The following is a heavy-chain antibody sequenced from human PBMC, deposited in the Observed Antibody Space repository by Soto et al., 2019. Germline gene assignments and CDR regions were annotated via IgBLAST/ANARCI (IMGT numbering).Heavy chain of an antibody. Sequence: EVQLLDSGGGLAQPGGSLRVSCAASGFIFNNYAMNCVRQAPGEGLQWVAGISASGVSTYYADSVKGRFIISRDNSKTTLFLQMNSPGADDTAIYYCANVPLRPYYSDYWGLGTLVTVSS. D-gene: IGHD4-17*01. V-gene: IGHV3-23*01. CDR2: ISASGVST. J-gene: IGHJ4*02. CDR3: ANVPLRPYYSDY. CDR1: GFIFNNYA.